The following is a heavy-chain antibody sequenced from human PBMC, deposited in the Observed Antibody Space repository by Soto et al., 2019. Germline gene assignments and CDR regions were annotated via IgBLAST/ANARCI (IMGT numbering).Heavy chain of an antibody. CDR2: IRSKAYGGTT. Sequence: GGSLRLSCTASGFTFGDSAMSWFRQAPGKGLEWVGFIRSKAYGGTTEYAASVKGRFTISRDDSKSIAYLQMNSLKTEDTAVYYCTRSHYDILTGLDYWGQGTLVTVS. D-gene: IGHD3-9*01. CDR3: TRSHYDILTGLDY. V-gene: IGHV3-49*03. CDR1: GFTFGDSA. J-gene: IGHJ4*02.